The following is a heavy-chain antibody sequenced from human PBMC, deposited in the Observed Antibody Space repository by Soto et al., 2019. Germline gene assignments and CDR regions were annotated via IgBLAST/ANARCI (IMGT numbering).Heavy chain of an antibody. Sequence: SVKVSCKVSGGVFRRYAISWVRQAPGQGLEWLGGIVPIFGTTNYAQKFQGRVTIVADESTSTAYMDLSSLRSDDTAVYYCARPDEGSYHSNHLYFYALDVWGQGTTVPVSS. CDR2: IVPIFGTT. V-gene: IGHV1-69*13. CDR3: ARPDEGSYHSNHLYFYALDV. D-gene: IGHD3-16*02. CDR1: GGVFRRYA. J-gene: IGHJ6*02.